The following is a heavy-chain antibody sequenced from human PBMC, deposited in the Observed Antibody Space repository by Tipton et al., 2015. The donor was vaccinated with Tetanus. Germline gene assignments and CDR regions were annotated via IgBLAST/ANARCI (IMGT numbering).Heavy chain of an antibody. CDR2: ISGSGEGK. D-gene: IGHD3-9*01. CDR3: VRAYYDILTGHYHRNAFDI. CDR1: GFSFSSYA. Sequence: SLRLSCAASGFSFSSYAMTWVRQAPGRGLEWVSAISGSGEGKFYADSVKGRFTISRDNSKNTVFLQMNSLRAEDTAVYYCVRAYYDILTGHYHRNAFDIWGQGTMVTVSS. V-gene: IGHV3-23*01. J-gene: IGHJ3*02.